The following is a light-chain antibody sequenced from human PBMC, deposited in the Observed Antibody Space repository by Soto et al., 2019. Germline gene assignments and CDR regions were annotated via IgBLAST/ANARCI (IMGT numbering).Light chain of an antibody. CDR2: KAS. CDR3: LQYNVYPLS. V-gene: IGKV1-5*03. J-gene: IGKJ4*02. CDR1: QNINRW. Sequence: DIQMTQFPSTLAASVGDRVTITCRASQNINRWLAWYQQRPGKAPDLLIHKASTLEVGVPSRFSGSASGTEFTRTISSLQPDDFAVYFCLQYNVYPLSFGGGTKVEIK.